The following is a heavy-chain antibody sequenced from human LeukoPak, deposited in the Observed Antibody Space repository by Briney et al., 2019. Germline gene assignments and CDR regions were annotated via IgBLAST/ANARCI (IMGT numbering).Heavy chain of an antibody. J-gene: IGHJ4*02. CDR1: GYTFSSYD. D-gene: IGHD6-13*01. V-gene: IGHV1-8*01. CDR2: MNPNSGDT. Sequence: ASVKVSCKASGYTFSSYDINWVRQATGQGLEWIGWMNPNSGDTGYAQKFQDRVTMTRNTSINTAYMELSNLRSEDTGVYYCARGPPGSSSSDYWGQGTLVTVS. CDR3: ARGPPGSSSSDY.